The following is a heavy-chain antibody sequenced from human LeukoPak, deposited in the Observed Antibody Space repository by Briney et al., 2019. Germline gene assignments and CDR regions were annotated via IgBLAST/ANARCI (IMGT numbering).Heavy chain of an antibody. CDR3: AKDNLAVAGTLSYFDY. V-gene: IGHV1-2*02. D-gene: IGHD6-19*01. J-gene: IGHJ4*02. CDR1: GYTFTGYY. Sequence: ASVKVSCKASGYTFTGYYMHWVRQAPGQGLEWMGWINPNSGGTNYAQKFQGRVTMTRDTSISTAYMELSRLRAEDTAVYYCAKDNLAVAGTLSYFDYWGQGTLVTVSS. CDR2: INPNSGGT.